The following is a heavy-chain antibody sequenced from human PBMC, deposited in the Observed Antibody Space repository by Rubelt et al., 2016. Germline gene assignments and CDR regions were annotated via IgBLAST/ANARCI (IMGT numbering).Heavy chain of an antibody. CDR1: GGSISSSSSYY. CDR3: ASRVYADYYYYYVDV. V-gene: IGHV4-39*07. J-gene: IGHJ6*03. CDR2: IHYSGSI. D-gene: IGHD3-16*01. Sequence: QLQLQESGPGLVKPSATLSLTCAVAGGSISSSSSYYWALIRQAPGKGLEWIASIHYSGSIYYNSSLVRRVTLSMDTSTNPYSLKMKCWTFADTAVYYGASRVYADYYYYYVDVWGEGTTVTVSS.